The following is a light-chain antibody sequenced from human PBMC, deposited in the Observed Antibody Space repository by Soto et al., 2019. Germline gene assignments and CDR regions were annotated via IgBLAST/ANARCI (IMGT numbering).Light chain of an antibody. CDR3: ETWDSSLWV. Sequence: QPVLTQSSSASASLGSSVKLTCTLSSGHCSYIIAWHQQQPGKAPRYLMKLEGSGSYNKGSGVPDRFSGSSSGADRYLTISNLQFEDEADYYCETWDSSLWVFGGGTKLTVL. CDR2: LEGSGSY. CDR1: SGHCSYI. V-gene: IGLV4-60*02. J-gene: IGLJ3*02.